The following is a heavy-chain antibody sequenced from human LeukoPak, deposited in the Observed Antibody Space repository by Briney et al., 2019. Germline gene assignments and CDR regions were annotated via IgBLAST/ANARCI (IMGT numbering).Heavy chain of an antibody. CDR2: IIPIFGTA. CDR1: GGTFSSYA. Sequence: ASVKVSCKASGGTFSSYAISWVRQAPGQGLEWMGGIIPIFGTANYAQKFQGRVTITADKSTSTAYMELSSLRSEDTAVYYCAGSNSSGYYYNSPFWFDPWGQGTLVTVSS. V-gene: IGHV1-69*06. D-gene: IGHD3-22*01. J-gene: IGHJ5*02. CDR3: AGSNSSGYYYNSPFWFDP.